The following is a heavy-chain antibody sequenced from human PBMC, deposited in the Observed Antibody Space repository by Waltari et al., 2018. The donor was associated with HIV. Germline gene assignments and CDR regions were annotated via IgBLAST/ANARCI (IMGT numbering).Heavy chain of an antibody. CDR2: ISYDGSDK. Sequence: QVHLVESGGGVVQPGRSLRLACTASGFTFRSHGMHWVRQAPGRGLEWLAVISYDGSDKYYAASVKGRFTISRDNSRDTLYLQMNSLRVEDTALYYCVKRSVTMVQGVQLNDSWGRGTLVTVSS. CDR3: VKRSVTMVQGVQLNDS. V-gene: IGHV3-30*03. D-gene: IGHD3-10*01. J-gene: IGHJ4*02. CDR1: GFTFRSHG.